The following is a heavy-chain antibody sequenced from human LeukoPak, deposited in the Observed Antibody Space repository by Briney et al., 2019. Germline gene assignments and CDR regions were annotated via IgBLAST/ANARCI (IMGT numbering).Heavy chain of an antibody. CDR1: GGSISSGSYY. CDR2: IYTSGST. D-gene: IGHD3-9*01. Sequence: SQTLCLTCTVSGGSISSGSYYWSWIRQPAGKGLEWIGRIYTSGSTNYNPSLKSRVTISVDTSKNQFSLKLSSVTAADTAVYYCARTYDILTGLYYFDYWGQGTLVTVSS. V-gene: IGHV4-61*02. CDR3: ARTYDILTGLYYFDY. J-gene: IGHJ4*02.